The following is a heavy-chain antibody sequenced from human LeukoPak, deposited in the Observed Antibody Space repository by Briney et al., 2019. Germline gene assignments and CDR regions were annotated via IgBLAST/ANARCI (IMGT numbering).Heavy chain of an antibody. V-gene: IGHV1-2*02. CDR2: INPNSGGT. CDR3: ARDLGGVADYFDY. CDR1: XXTXXGXY. J-gene: IGHJ4*02. Sequence: ASVKVXCKAXXXTXXGXYMHWVRQAPGQGLEWMGWINPNSGGTNYAQKFQGRVTMTRDTSISTAYMELSRLRSDDTAVYYCARDLGGVADYFDYWGQGTLVTVSS. D-gene: IGHD2-8*02.